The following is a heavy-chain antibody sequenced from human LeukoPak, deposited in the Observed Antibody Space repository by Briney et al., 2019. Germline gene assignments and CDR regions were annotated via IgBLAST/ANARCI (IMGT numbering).Heavy chain of an antibody. V-gene: IGHV3-30*18. CDR1: GFTFSSYG. CDR2: ISYDGSNK. CDR3: AKDQAAVDSSWQVWYYYYGMDV. J-gene: IGHJ6*04. D-gene: IGHD6-13*01. Sequence: PGGSLRLSRAASGFTFSSYGMHWVRQAPGKGLEWVAVISYDGSNKHYADSVKGRFTISRDNSKNTLYLQMNSLRAEDTAVYYCAKDQAAVDSSWQVWYYYYGMDVWGKGTTVTVSS.